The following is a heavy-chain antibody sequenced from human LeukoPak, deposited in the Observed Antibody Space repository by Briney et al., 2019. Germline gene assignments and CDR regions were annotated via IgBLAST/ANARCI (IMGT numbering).Heavy chain of an antibody. CDR2: TNINSGYT. Sequence: VASVKVSCKASGSSFSTYDINWVRQATGQGLEWMGWTNINSGYTGYAQKFQGRLTITRNTSINTAYMELSSLRSEDTAVYYCARVAGSIDYWGQGTLVTVSS. J-gene: IGHJ4*02. CDR1: GSSFSTYD. D-gene: IGHD6-19*01. CDR3: ARVAGSIDY. V-gene: IGHV1-8*03.